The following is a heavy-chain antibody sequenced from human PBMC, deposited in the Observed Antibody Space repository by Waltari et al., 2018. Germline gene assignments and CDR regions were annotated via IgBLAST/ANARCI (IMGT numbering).Heavy chain of an antibody. CDR3: ARGGWYRPFDY. V-gene: IGHV3-30-3*01. Sequence: QMQLVESGGGVVQPGRSLRLSCAASGFTFSSYAMHWVRQAPGKGLEWVAVISYDGSNKYYADSVKGRFTISRDNSKNTLYLQMNSLRAEDTAVYYCARGGWYRPFDYWGQGTLVTVSS. D-gene: IGHD1-20*01. CDR1: GFTFSSYA. CDR2: ISYDGSNK. J-gene: IGHJ4*02.